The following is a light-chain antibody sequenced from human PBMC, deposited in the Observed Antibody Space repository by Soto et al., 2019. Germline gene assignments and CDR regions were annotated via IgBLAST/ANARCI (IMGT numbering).Light chain of an antibody. CDR3: CSYAGSSTSYV. CDR2: EGY. V-gene: IGLV2-23*01. Sequence: HSYPTQPASVYGSSRESITISFTGTSSDFGSYNLVSWYQHHPGKAPKLLIYEGYKRPSGVSNRFSASKSGNTASLTISGLQAEDEADYYCCSYAGSSTSYVFGTGTKVTVL. J-gene: IGLJ1*01. CDR1: SSDFGSYNL.